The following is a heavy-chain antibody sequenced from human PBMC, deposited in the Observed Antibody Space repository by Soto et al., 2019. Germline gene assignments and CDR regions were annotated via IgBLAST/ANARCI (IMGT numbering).Heavy chain of an antibody. CDR3: ARGTFRGSGWYEGMDV. J-gene: IGHJ6*02. D-gene: IGHD6-19*01. CDR2: IYYSGST. V-gene: IGHV4-61*01. Sequence: SETLSLTCIVSGVSAIRGSYYCSSIRQPRGKGLGWLGYIYYSGSTNYNTSLKSRVTISVDTSKNQFSLKLSSVTAADTAVYYGARGTFRGSGWYEGMDVWGQGTTVTVYS. CDR1: GVSAIRGSYY.